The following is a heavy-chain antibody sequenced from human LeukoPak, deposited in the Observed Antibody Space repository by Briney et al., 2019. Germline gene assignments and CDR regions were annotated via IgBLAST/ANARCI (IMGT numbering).Heavy chain of an antibody. Sequence: SQTLSLTCTVSGGSISSGGYYWSWIRQHPGKGLEWIGYIYYSGSTYYNPSLKSRVTISVDTSKNQFSLKLSSVTAADTAVYYCARMASHRGIWARGRFDYWRQGTLVTVSP. D-gene: IGHD3-16*01. CDR1: GGSISSGGYY. J-gene: IGHJ4*02. CDR3: ARMASHRGIWARGRFDY. CDR2: IYYSGST. V-gene: IGHV4-31*03.